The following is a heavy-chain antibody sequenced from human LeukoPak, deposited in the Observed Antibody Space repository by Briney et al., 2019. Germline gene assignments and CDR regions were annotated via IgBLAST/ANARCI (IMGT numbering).Heavy chain of an antibody. D-gene: IGHD2-15*01. J-gene: IGHJ6*02. Sequence: GGSRRLSCAASGFSISAYWMSWVRQAPGKGLEWVANINQDGSDKYSVDSVMGRFTISRDNAKNSLYLKMNSLRADDTAVYYCARDLVVVGSSFSYGMDVWGQGTTVTVSS. CDR2: INQDGSDK. CDR1: GFSISAYW. CDR3: ARDLVVVGSSFSYGMDV. V-gene: IGHV3-7*01.